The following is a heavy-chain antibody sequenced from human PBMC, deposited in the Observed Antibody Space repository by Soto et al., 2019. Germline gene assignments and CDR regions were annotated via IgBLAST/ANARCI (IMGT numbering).Heavy chain of an antibody. V-gene: IGHV1-46*01. CDR2: INPSGGST. J-gene: IGHJ4*02. D-gene: IGHD1-1*01. CDR1: GGTFGSDA. Sequence: ASVKVSCKASGGTFGSDAITWVRQAPGQGLEWMGIINPSGGSTSYAQKFQGRVTMTRDTSTSTVYTELSSLRSEDTAVYYCARDFDWNDVFDYWGQGTLVTVS. CDR3: ARDFDWNDVFDY.